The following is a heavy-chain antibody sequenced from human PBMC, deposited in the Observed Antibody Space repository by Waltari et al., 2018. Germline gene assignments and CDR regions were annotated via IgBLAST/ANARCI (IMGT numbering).Heavy chain of an antibody. Sequence: QVQLQQWGAGLLKPSETLSLTCAVYGGSFSGYYWSWIRQPPGKGLEWIGEINHSASTNYNPSLKSRVTISVDTSKNKFSRKLRSVTAAETAVYYCARGMWYYYGSGSYYNTNCDYWGQGTLVTVSS. J-gene: IGHJ4*02. CDR2: INHSAST. D-gene: IGHD3-10*01. CDR1: GGSFSGYY. V-gene: IGHV4-34*01. CDR3: ARGMWYYYGSGSYYNTNCDY.